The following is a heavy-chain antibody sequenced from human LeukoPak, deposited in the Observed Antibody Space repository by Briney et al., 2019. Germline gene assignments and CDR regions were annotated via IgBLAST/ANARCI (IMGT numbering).Heavy chain of an antibody. CDR2: ISYDGSNK. V-gene: IGHV3-30*18. CDR3: AKGPGYYYDSSGYYLHY. D-gene: IGHD3-22*01. Sequence: GGSLRLSCAASGFTFSSYGMQWVRQAPGKGLEWVAVISYDGSNKHYADSVKGRFTISRDNSKNTLYLQMNSLRAEDTAVYYCAKGPGYYYDSSGYYLHYWGQGTLVTVSS. J-gene: IGHJ4*02. CDR1: GFTFSSYG.